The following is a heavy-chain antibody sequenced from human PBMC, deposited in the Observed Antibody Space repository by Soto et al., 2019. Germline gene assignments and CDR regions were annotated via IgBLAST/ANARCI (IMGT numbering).Heavy chain of an antibody. V-gene: IGHV1-8*01. Sequence: ASVKVSCKASGYTLTSYDINWVRQATGQGLEWMGWMNPNSGNTGYAQKFQGRVTMTRNTSISTAYMELSSLRSEDTAVYYCARGPSNIVVVPAFWFDPWGQGTLVTVSS. CDR2: MNPNSGNT. D-gene: IGHD2-2*01. CDR3: ARGPSNIVVVPAFWFDP. CDR1: GYTLTSYD. J-gene: IGHJ5*02.